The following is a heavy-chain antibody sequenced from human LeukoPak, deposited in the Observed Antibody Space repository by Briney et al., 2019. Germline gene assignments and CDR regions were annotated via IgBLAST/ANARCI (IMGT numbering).Heavy chain of an antibody. CDR1: GYTFTSYY. CDR3: ARELLDSSGYPGAFDI. CDR2: INPSGGST. J-gene: IGHJ3*02. V-gene: IGHV1-46*01. Sequence: ASVKVSCKASGYTFTSYYMHWVRQAPGQGLEWMGIINPSGGSTSYAQKFQGRVTVTRDTSTSTVYMELSSLRSEDTAVYYCARELLDSSGYPGAFDIWGQGTMVTVSS. D-gene: IGHD3-22*01.